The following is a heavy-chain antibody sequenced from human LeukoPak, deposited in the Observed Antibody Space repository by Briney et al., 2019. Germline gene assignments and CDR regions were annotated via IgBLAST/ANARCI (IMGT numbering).Heavy chain of an antibody. Sequence: ASVTVSCMASGYTFTSYGISWVRQAPGQRLEWMGWISAYNGNTNYAQKLQGRVTMTTDTSTSTAHMELRSLRSDDTAVYYCARHLSGSYYSIFDYWGQGTLVTVSS. CDR2: ISAYNGNT. V-gene: IGHV1-18*01. CDR3: ARHLSGSYYSIFDY. D-gene: IGHD1-26*01. J-gene: IGHJ4*02. CDR1: GYTFTSYG.